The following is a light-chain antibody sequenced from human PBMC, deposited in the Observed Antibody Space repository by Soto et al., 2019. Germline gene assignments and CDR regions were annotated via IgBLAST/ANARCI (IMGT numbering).Light chain of an antibody. Sequence: ALTQPPSASGSPGQSVTISCTGTSSDVGTHGYVSWYQQHAGKAPKLMIYDVTKRPSGVPDRFSGSKSANTASLTVSGLQAEDEADYYCMCYAGGNNWVFGGGTKLTVL. CDR1: SSDVGTHGY. CDR3: MCYAGGNNWV. J-gene: IGLJ3*02. CDR2: DVT. V-gene: IGLV2-8*01.